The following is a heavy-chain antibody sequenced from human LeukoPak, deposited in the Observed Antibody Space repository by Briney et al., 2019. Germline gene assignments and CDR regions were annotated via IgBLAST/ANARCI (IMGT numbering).Heavy chain of an antibody. CDR1: GGTFSSYA. Sequence: SVKVSCKASGGTFSSYAISWVRQAPGQGLEWMGGIIPIFGTANYAQKFQGRVTITTDESTSTAYMELSSLRSEDTAVYYCARDVHDYGGNWDAYYFDYWGQGTLVTVSS. CDR3: ARDVHDYGGNWDAYYFDY. CDR2: IIPIFGTA. D-gene: IGHD4-23*01. V-gene: IGHV1-69*05. J-gene: IGHJ4*02.